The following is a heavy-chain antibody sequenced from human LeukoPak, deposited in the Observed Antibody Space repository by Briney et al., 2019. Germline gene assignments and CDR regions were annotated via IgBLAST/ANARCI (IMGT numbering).Heavy chain of an antibody. CDR2: ISSSSSTI. CDR3: ARVQTSSSWYWVSEPHFDY. Sequence: PGGSLRLSCAASGSTFSSYSMNWVRQAPGKGPEWVSYISSSSSTIYYADSVKGRFTISRDNAKNSLYLQMNSLRAEDTAVYYCARVQTSSSWYWVSEPHFDYWGQGTLVTVSS. CDR1: GSTFSSYS. V-gene: IGHV3-48*01. J-gene: IGHJ4*02. D-gene: IGHD6-13*01.